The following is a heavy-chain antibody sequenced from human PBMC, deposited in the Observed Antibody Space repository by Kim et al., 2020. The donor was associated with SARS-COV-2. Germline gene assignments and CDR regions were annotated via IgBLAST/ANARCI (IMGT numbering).Heavy chain of an antibody. Sequence: GGSLRLSCVGSGFAFSTSWMTWVRQVPGKGLEWVANIKEDGRDTYYVDSVKGRFTISRDNAKSSVYLQTNSLRAEDTAVYYCARDPYDSSGYGAFDYWG. CDR3: ARDPYDSSGYGAFDY. J-gene: IGHJ4*01. D-gene: IGHD3-22*01. CDR1: GFAFSTSW. CDR2: IKEDGRDT. V-gene: IGHV3-7*01.